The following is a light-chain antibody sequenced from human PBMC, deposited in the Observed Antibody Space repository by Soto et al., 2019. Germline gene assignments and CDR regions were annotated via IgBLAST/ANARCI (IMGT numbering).Light chain of an antibody. J-gene: IGLJ2*01. CDR1: SNDVGGYNY. V-gene: IGLV2-14*01. Sequence: QSALTQPASVSGSPGQSIAISCTGTSNDVGGYNYVSWYQQHPGKAPKLMIYDVIARPSGVSNRFSGSKSDNTASLTISGLQAEDEADYYCSSYTSSNTVVFGGGTKLTVL. CDR2: DVI. CDR3: SSYTSSNTVV.